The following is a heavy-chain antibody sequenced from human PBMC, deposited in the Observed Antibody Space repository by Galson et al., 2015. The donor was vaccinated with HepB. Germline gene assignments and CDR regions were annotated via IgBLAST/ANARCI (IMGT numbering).Heavy chain of an antibody. V-gene: IGHV3-66*02. J-gene: IGHJ2*01. CDR2: IYSGGST. Sequence: SLRLSCAASGFTVSSNYMSWVRQAPGKGLEWVSVIYSGGSTYYADSVKGRFTISRDNSKNTLYLQMNSLRAEDTAVYYCARDLRYSSSWNHWYFDLWGRGTLVTVSS. CDR1: GFTVSSNY. CDR3: ARDLRYSSSWNHWYFDL. D-gene: IGHD6-13*01.